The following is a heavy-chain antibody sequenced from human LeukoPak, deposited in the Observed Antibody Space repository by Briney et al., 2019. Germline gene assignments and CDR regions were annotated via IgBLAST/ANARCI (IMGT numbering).Heavy chain of an antibody. CDR1: GGSFSGYY. CDR2: INHSGST. Sequence: SETLSLTCAVYGGSFSGYYWSWIRQPPGKGLEWIGEINHSGSTSYNPSLKSRVTISVDTSKNQFSLKLSSVTAADTAVYYCARSRLTGDYFDYWGQGTLVTVSS. CDR3: ARSRLTGDYFDY. V-gene: IGHV4-34*01. J-gene: IGHJ4*02. D-gene: IGHD7-27*01.